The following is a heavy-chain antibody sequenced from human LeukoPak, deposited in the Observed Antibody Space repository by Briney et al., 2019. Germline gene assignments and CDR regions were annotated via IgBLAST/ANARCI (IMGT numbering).Heavy chain of an antibody. CDR1: GFTFSSYG. V-gene: IGHV3-30*02. CDR3: AKDGLIRGDNRFDF. Sequence: GGSLRLSCAASGFTFSSYGMHWVRQAPGKGLEWVAFIRYDGSDKSYADSVKGRFTTSRDNSKNTLYLQMNSLRAEDTAVYYCAKDGLIRGDNRFDFWGQGTLVTVSS. CDR2: IRYDGSDK. J-gene: IGHJ5*01. D-gene: IGHD7-27*01.